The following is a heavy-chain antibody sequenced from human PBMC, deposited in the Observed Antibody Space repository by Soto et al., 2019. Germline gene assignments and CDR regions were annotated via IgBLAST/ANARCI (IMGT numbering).Heavy chain of an antibody. D-gene: IGHD6-13*01. CDR1: GFTFSNYE. J-gene: IGHJ6*03. CDR3: ASRGYGSRWPNVYMDV. Sequence: EAQLVESGGGLVQPGGSLRLSCAASGFTFSNYEMHWVRQAPGKGLEYVSGISNNGAHTDYAKSVKGRFTISRDNSENSLYPQMGSMRAEDMALYYCASRGYGSRWPNVYMDVWGKGTTVTVSS. V-gene: IGHV3-64*01. CDR2: ISNNGAHT.